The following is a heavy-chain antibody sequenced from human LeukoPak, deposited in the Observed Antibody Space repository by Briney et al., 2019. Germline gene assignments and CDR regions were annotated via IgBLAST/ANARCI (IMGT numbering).Heavy chain of an antibody. CDR1: GGSFSGYC. V-gene: IGHV4-34*01. CDR3: ASGIRRWLTGTPVYYMDV. J-gene: IGHJ6*03. Sequence: PSETLSLTCAVYGGSFSGYCWSWIRQPPGKGLEWNGEINHSGSTNYNPSLKSRVTITVDTSKNQFSLKLSSVTAADTAVYYCASGIRRWLTGTPVYYMDVWGKGTTVTVSS. CDR2: INHSGST. D-gene: IGHD1-20*01.